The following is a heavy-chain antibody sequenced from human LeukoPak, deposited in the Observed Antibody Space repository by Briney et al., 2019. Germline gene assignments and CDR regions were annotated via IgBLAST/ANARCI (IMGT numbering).Heavy chain of an antibody. Sequence: ASVKVSCKASGYTFTSYSLHWVRQAPGQGLEWMGVINPSSGSTTYAQKFQGRVTMTSDMSTSTVDMELSSLRSEDTAVYFCARDRGLGARYDSWGQGTLVTVSS. J-gene: IGHJ4*02. D-gene: IGHD6-6*01. CDR2: INPSSGST. V-gene: IGHV1-46*01. CDR3: ARDRGLGARYDS. CDR1: GYTFTSYS.